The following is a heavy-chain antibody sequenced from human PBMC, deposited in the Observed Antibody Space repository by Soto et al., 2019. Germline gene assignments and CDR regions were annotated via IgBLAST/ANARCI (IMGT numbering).Heavy chain of an antibody. CDR3: ARYDFWSGYRDYYYGMDV. D-gene: IGHD3-3*01. Sequence: SVKVSCKASGGTFSSYAISWVRQAPGQGLEWMGGIIPIFGTANYAQKFQGRVTITADESTSTAYMELSSLRSEDTAVYYCARYDFWSGYRDYYYGMDVWGQGTTVTV. J-gene: IGHJ6*02. V-gene: IGHV1-69*13. CDR1: GGTFSSYA. CDR2: IIPIFGTA.